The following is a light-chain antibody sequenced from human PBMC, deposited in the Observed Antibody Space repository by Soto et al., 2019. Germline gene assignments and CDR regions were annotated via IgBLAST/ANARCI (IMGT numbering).Light chain of an antibody. CDR3: GTWDSSLSAVV. V-gene: IGLV1-40*01. CDR1: SSNIGAGYD. J-gene: IGLJ2*01. Sequence: QSVLPQPPSVSGAPGQRVTISCTGSSSNIGAGYDVHWYQQLPGTAPKLLIYGNSNRPSGVPDRFSGSKSGTSASRAITGLQAEDEADYYCGTWDSSLSAVVFGGGTKLTVL. CDR2: GNS.